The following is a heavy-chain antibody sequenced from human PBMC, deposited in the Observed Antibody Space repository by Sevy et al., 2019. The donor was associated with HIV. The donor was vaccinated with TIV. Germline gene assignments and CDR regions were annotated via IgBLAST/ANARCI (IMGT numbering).Heavy chain of an antibody. CDR1: GFTLSTYS. D-gene: IGHD2-8*01. Sequence: GGSLRLSCAASGFTLSTYSMNWVRQAPGKGLEWVSSISSSSSYIYYADSVKGRFTISRDNAKNSLNLQMNSLRAEDTAVYYCTRNGGAFDNGFDPWGQGTLVTVSS. J-gene: IGHJ5*02. CDR3: TRNGGAFDNGFDP. CDR2: ISSSSSYI. V-gene: IGHV3-21*01.